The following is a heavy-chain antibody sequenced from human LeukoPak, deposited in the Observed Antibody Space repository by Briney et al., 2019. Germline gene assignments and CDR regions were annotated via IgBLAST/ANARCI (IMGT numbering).Heavy chain of an antibody. CDR2: ISGSGGST. CDR3: AKRVSIVVYPPGAAARVAFDY. J-gene: IGHJ4*02. V-gene: IGHV3-23*01. CDR1: GFTFSSYA. D-gene: IGHD2-2*01. Sequence: GGSLRLSCAASGFTFSSYAMSWVRQAPGKGLEWVSAISGSGGSTYYADSVKGRFTISRDNSKNTLYLQMNSLRAEDTAVYYCAKRVSIVVYPPGAAARVAFDYWAREPWSPSPQ.